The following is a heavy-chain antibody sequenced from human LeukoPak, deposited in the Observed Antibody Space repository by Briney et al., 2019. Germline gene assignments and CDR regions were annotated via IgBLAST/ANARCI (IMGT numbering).Heavy chain of an antibody. CDR3: ARENMGAFDI. J-gene: IGHJ3*02. CDR2: ITPIFGTA. CDR1: GGTFSSYA. V-gene: IGHV1-69*05. D-gene: IGHD1-26*01. Sequence: SVKVSCKASGGTFSSYAISWVRQAPGQGLEWMGGITPIFGTANYAQKFQGRVTITTDESTSTAYMELSSLRSEDTAVYYCARENMGAFDIWGQGTMVTVSS.